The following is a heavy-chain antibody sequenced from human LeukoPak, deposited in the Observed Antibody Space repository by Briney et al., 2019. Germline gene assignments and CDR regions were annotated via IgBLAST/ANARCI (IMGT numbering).Heavy chain of an antibody. CDR1: GGTFSSYA. V-gene: IGHV1-69*06. CDR2: IIPIFGTT. J-gene: IGHJ6*03. Sequence: SVKVSCKASGGTFSSYAISWVRQAPGQGLEWMGGIIPIFGTTNYAQKFQDRVTITADKSTSTAYMELSSLRSEDTAVYYCARVVGLTGYSSSWYSDYYYYMDVWGKGTTVTVSS. D-gene: IGHD6-13*01. CDR3: ARVVGLTGYSSSWYSDYYYYMDV.